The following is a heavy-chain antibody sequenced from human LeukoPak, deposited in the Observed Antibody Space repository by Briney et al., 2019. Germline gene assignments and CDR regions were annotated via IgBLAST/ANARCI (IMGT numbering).Heavy chain of an antibody. CDR2: IYYSGST. J-gene: IGHJ4*02. CDR3: ARVKVDSSSWYEDYFDY. D-gene: IGHD6-13*01. CDR1: GGSISSSSYY. V-gene: IGHV4-39*01. Sequence: SETLSLTCTVSGGSISSSSYYWGWIRQPPGRGLEWIGSIYYSGSTYYNPSLRSRVTISVDTSKNQFSLKLSSVTAADTAVYYCARVKVDSSSWYEDYFDYWGQGTLVTVSS.